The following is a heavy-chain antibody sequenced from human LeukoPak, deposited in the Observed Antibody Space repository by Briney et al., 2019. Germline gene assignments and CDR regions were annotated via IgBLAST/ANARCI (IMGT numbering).Heavy chain of an antibody. D-gene: IGHD3-22*01. Sequence: GESLKISCKGSGYSFTTYSTGCVRQMPGKSLEWMGIIYPVDSQTRYSPSFQGQITISADNSISTAYLQWSSLKASDTAMYYCARRGYYDSSGYYPKYFQHWGQGTLVTVSS. CDR1: GYSFTTYS. J-gene: IGHJ1*01. CDR3: ARRGYYDSSGYYPKYFQH. CDR2: IYPVDSQT. V-gene: IGHV5-51*01.